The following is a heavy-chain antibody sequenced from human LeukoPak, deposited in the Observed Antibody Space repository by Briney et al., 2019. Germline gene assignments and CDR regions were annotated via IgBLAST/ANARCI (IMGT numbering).Heavy chain of an antibody. V-gene: IGHV3-30*18. CDR3: AKVQQQLVMGIDY. J-gene: IGHJ4*02. D-gene: IGHD6-13*01. CDR1: GFTFSSYG. CDR2: ISYDGSNK. Sequence: PGGSLRLSCAASGFTFSSYGMHWVRQAPGKGLEWVAVISYDGSNKYYADSVKGRFTISRDNSKNTLYLQMNSLRAEDTAVYYCAKVQQQLVMGIDYWGQGTLVTVSS.